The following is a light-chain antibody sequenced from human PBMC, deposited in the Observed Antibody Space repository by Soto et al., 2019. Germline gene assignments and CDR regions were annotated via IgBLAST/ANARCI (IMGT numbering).Light chain of an antibody. J-gene: IGKJ4*01. Sequence: DIVMTQSPDSLAVSLGERATINCKSSQSVLYSSNNKNYLAWYQQKPGQPPKLLIYWASTRESGVPDRFSGSGSGTDFTLTISSLQAEDVAVYYCQQYYSTPGTFGGGTNVEIK. V-gene: IGKV4-1*01. CDR3: QQYYSTPGT. CDR2: WAS. CDR1: QSVLYSSNNKNY.